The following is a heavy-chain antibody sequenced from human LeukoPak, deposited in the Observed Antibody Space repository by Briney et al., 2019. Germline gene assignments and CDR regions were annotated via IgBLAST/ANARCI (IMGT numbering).Heavy chain of an antibody. CDR1: GYTFTDYY. CDR2: INPNSGGT. CDR3: ARDRYYGSGSYHYYYYGMDV. Sequence: ASVKVSCKASGYTFTDYYIHWVRQAPGQGLEWMGWINPNSGGTNYAQKFQGWVTMTRDTSISTAYMELSRLRSDDTAVYYCARDRYYGSGSYHYYYYGMDVWGQGTTVTVSS. V-gene: IGHV1-2*04. D-gene: IGHD3-10*01. J-gene: IGHJ6*02.